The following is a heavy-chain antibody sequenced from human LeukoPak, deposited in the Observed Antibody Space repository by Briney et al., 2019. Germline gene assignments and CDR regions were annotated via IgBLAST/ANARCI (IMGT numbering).Heavy chain of an antibody. Sequence: GGSLRLSCAASGFTFSSYAMSWVRQAPGKRLEWVSAISGSGGSTYYADSVKGRFTISRDNSKNTLYLQMNSLRAEDTAVYYCAKDNPTIPYITMVRGVYDYWGQGTLVTVSS. D-gene: IGHD3-10*01. J-gene: IGHJ4*02. CDR1: GFTFSSYA. CDR2: ISGSGGST. CDR3: AKDNPTIPYITMVRGVYDY. V-gene: IGHV3-23*01.